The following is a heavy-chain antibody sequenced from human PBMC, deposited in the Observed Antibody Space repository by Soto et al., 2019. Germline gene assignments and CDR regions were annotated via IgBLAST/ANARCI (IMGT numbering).Heavy chain of an antibody. D-gene: IGHD2-2*01. CDR3: ARKDIVVVPAATSSYYYYYMDV. CDR1: GFTFSSYG. V-gene: IGHV3-33*01. CDR2: IWYDGSNK. J-gene: IGHJ6*03. Sequence: GGSLRLSCAASGFTFSSYGMHWVRQAPSKGLEWVAVIWYDGSNKYYADSVKGRFTISRDNSKNTLYLQMNSLRAEDTAVYYCARKDIVVVPAATSSYYYYYMDVWGKGTTVTVSS.